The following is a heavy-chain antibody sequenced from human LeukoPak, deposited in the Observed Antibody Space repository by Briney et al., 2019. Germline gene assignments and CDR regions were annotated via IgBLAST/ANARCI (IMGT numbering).Heavy chain of an antibody. CDR2: TSLDGSNK. D-gene: IGHD7-27*01. V-gene: IGHV3-30-3*01. CDR3: ARDLTLGKPDYFDH. CDR1: GFSFTNYD. Sequence: GGSLRLSCVASGFSFTNYDIHWVRQAPGRGLEWVAVTSLDGSNKLYTDTVRGRFIISRDNSKNTVYLQMDSPRAEDTAVYYCARDLTLGKPDYFDHWGQGTLVTVSS. J-gene: IGHJ4*02.